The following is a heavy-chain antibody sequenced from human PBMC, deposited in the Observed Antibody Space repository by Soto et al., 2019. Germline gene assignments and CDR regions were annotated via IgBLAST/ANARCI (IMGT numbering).Heavy chain of an antibody. J-gene: IGHJ6*02. CDR2: ISPYTGNT. CDR3: VMVDNYVTPTPQDV. D-gene: IGHD3-16*01. Sequence: QVQLVQSGDEVKKPGASVKVSCKASGYIFVNYGIAWVRQAPGQGLEWMGWISPYTGNTHSASKVQGRLTMTTETXXSTAYMALGSLTSDDTAVYYCVMVDNYVTPTPQDVWGQGTTVTVSS. V-gene: IGHV1-18*01. CDR1: GYIFVNYG.